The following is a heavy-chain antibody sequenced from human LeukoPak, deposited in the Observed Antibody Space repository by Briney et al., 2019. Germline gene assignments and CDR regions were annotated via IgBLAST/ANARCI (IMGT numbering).Heavy chain of an antibody. J-gene: IGHJ4*02. CDR1: GFTFSHYG. Sequence: GGSLRLSCAASGFTFSHYGMHWVRRAPGKGLEWVTTISYNGRNKNYADSVKGRFTISRDNSKNTLYLQMNSLRAEDSAVYYCARGRYYYDSRELDYWGQGTLVTVSS. D-gene: IGHD3-22*01. V-gene: IGHV3-30*03. CDR2: ISYNGRNK. CDR3: ARGRYYYDSRELDY.